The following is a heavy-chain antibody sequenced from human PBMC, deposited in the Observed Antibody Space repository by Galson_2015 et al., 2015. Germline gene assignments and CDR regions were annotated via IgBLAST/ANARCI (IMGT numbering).Heavy chain of an antibody. J-gene: IGHJ3*02. D-gene: IGHD6-19*01. CDR1: GFTVSSNY. V-gene: IGHV3-53*01. CDR3: AKHRSPYSSGWYLDAFDI. Sequence: SLRLSCAASGFTVSSNYMSWVRQAPGKGLEWVSVIYSGGSTYYADSVKGRFTISRDNSKNTLYLQMNSLRAEDTAVYYCAKHRSPYSSGWYLDAFDIWGQGTMVTVSS. CDR2: IYSGGST.